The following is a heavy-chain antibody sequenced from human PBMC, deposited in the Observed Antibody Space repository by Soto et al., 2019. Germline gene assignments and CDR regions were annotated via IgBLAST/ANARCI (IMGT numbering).Heavy chain of an antibody. V-gene: IGHV1-69*12. CDR2: IVPMFGTA. CDR3: ARDGDPQSAFWSGPLGGGRFDP. Sequence: QVQLVQSGAEVKKPGSSVNVSCKTSGGTFGNSAVTWVRQAPGQGLEWLGGIVPMFGTANYAQKFQGRVKINEDESTITAYMELSSLNTDDTAVYYCARDGDPQSAFWSGPLGGGRFDPWGQGTLVTVSS. J-gene: IGHJ5*02. D-gene: IGHD3-3*01. CDR1: GGTFGNSA.